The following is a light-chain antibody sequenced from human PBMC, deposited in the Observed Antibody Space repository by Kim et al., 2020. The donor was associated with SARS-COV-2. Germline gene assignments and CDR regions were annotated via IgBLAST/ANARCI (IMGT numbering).Light chain of an antibody. J-gene: IGKJ2*01. CDR1: RSVSSN. V-gene: IGKV3-15*01. CDR2: GAS. Sequence: EILMTQSPATLSVSPGERATLSCRAGRSVSSNLAWYQQKPGQAPRLLIYGASTRATGIPARFSGSGSGTDFTLTISSLQSEDFAVYYCQQYNNWPPYTFGQGTKLEI. CDR3: QQYNNWPPYT.